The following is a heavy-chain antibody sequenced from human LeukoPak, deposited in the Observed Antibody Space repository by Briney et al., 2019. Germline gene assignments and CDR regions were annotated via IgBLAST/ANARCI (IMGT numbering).Heavy chain of an antibody. D-gene: IGHD3-3*01. CDR3: ARGLRFLEWFDY. CDR2: IYSGGST. Sequence: GGSLRLSCAASEFTVSSNYMSWVRQAPGKGLEWVSVIYSGGSTCHADSVKGRFTISRDNSKNTLYLQMNSLRAEDTAVYYCARGLRFLEWFDYWGQGTLVTVSS. J-gene: IGHJ5*01. V-gene: IGHV3-66*02. CDR1: EFTVSSNY.